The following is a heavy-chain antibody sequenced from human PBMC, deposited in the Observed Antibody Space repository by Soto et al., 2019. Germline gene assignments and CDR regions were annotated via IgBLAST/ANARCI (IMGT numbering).Heavy chain of an antibody. J-gene: IGHJ4*02. CDR1: GGSMSSHY. D-gene: IGHD3-16*01. V-gene: IGHV4-59*11. CDR3: ARADPDASVGF. CDR2: ISYSGSS. Sequence: SETLSLTCTVSGGSMSSHYWTWPRQPPGKGLEWIGYISYSGSSYYNPSLKSRVTISADTSRNQFSLRLTSVIAADTAVYFCARADPDASVGFWGQGTLVTVSS.